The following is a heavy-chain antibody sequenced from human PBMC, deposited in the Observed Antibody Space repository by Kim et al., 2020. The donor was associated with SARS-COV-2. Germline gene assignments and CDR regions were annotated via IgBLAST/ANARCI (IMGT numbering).Heavy chain of an antibody. CDR3: AAVLGYDQWERDWYFDL. V-gene: IGHV1-58*01. J-gene: IGHJ2*01. CDR2: IVVGSGNT. CDR1: GFTFTSSA. D-gene: IGHD1-26*01. Sequence: SVKVSCKASGFTFTSSAVQWVRQARGQRLEWIGWIVVGSGNTNYAQKFQERVTITRDMSTSTAYMELSSLRSEDTAVYYCAAVLGYDQWERDWYFDLWGRGTLVTVSS.